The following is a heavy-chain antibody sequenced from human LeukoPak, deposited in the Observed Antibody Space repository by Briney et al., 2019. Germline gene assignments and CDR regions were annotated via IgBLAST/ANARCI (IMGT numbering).Heavy chain of an antibody. V-gene: IGHV1-58*01. CDR2: IVVGSGNT. D-gene: IGHD2-2*01. CDR3: AAGYCSSTSCYDPDAFDI. J-gene: IGHJ3*02. Sequence: GTSVKVSCKASGFTFTSSAVQWVRQARGQRLERIGWIVVGSGNTNYAQKFQERVTITRDMSTSTAYMELSSLRSEDTAVYYCAAGYCSSTSCYDPDAFDIWGQGTMVTVSS. CDR1: GFTFTSSA.